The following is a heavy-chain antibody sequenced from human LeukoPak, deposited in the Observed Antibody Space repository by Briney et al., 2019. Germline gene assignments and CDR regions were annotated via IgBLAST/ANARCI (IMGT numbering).Heavy chain of an antibody. CDR3: ARVTDYFGSGNYQKQFDL. CDR2: MSSSTGFI. CDR1: GFSLTDYT. D-gene: IGHD3-10*01. V-gene: IGHV3-21*06. Sequence: PGGSLRLSCVASGFSLTDYTMNWVRQAPGKGLEWVSCMSSSTGFIRYSYSVKGRFTISRDSAKNSLFLQMDSLRAEDTAMYYCARVTDYFGSGNYQKQFDLWGRGVLVTVSS. J-gene: IGHJ4*02.